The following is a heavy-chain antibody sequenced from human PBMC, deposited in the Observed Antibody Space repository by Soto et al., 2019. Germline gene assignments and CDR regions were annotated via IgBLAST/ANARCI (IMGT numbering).Heavy chain of an antibody. Sequence: QLQLQESGSGLVKPSQTLSLTCAVSGGSISSGDYSWNWIRQPPGKGLEWIGYIYSGGSTYYNPSRQTRVTMSVDRSRNQFSLKLNSGTAADTAVYYCARVRREYDNSAPVDYWGQGTLVTVSS. CDR2: IYSGGST. CDR3: ARVRREYDNSAPVDY. CDR1: GGSISSGDYS. V-gene: IGHV4-30-2*01. D-gene: IGHD3-22*01. J-gene: IGHJ4*02.